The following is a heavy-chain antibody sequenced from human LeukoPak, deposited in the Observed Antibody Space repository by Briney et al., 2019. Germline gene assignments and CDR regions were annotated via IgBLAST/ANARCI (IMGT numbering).Heavy chain of an antibody. Sequence: GGSLRLSCAASGSTFSSYSMNWVRQAPGKGLEWVSYISSSSSTIYYADSVKGRFTISRDNAKNSLYLQMNSLRAEDTAVYYCARDNGYSYENCFDPCGQGTLVTVSS. D-gene: IGHD5-18*01. CDR3: ARDNGYSYENCFDP. J-gene: IGHJ5*02. CDR1: GSTFSSYS. CDR2: ISSSSSTI. V-gene: IGHV3-48*01.